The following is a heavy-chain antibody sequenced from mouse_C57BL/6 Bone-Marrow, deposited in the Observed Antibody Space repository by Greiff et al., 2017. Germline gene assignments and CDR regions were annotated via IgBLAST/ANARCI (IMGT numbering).Heavy chain of an antibody. CDR3: TLITPVVRAY. CDR2: IDPETGGT. CDR1: GYTFTDYE. J-gene: IGHJ3*01. Sequence: QVQLKQSGAELVRPGASVTLSCKASGYTFTDYEMHWVKQTPVHGLEWIGAIDPETGGTAYTQKFKGKAILTSDKSSSTAHMELRSLTSEDSAVYCFTLITPVVRAYWGQGTLVTVSA. V-gene: IGHV1-15*01. D-gene: IGHD1-1*01.